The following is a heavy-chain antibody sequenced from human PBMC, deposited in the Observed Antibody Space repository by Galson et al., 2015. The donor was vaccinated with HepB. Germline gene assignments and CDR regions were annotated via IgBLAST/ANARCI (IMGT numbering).Heavy chain of an antibody. CDR1: GFTVNSNY. D-gene: IGHD3-16*01. V-gene: IGHV3-53*05. Sequence: SLRLSCAASGFTVNSNYLSWVRQAPGKGLEWVSRIYGGGTTKYGDSVKGRFTISRDSSKNTVYLQMNRLRRDDTAVYYCTRGRGTTGRHYFDNWDQGTLVAVSS. CDR3: TRGRGTTGRHYFDN. J-gene: IGHJ4*02. CDR2: IYGGGTT.